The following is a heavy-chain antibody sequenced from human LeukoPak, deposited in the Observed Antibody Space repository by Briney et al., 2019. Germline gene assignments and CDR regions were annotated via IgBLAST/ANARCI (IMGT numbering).Heavy chain of an antibody. J-gene: IGHJ4*02. CDR1: GYTFTGYY. Sequence: ASVKVSCKASGYTFTGYYMHWVRQAPGQGLEWMGWINTNSGGTNYAQKFQGRVTMTRDTSISTAYMELSRLRSDDTAVYYCALYCSSTSCPYYFDYWGQGTLVTVSS. V-gene: IGHV1-2*02. CDR3: ALYCSSTSCPYYFDY. CDR2: INTNSGGT. D-gene: IGHD2-2*01.